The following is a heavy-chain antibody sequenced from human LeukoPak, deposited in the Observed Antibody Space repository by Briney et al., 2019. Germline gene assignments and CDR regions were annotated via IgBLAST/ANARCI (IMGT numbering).Heavy chain of an antibody. CDR3: AREPSGSLDY. CDR1: GSTFNYYW. D-gene: IGHD1-26*01. CDR2: IKQDGSEK. V-gene: IGHV3-7*01. J-gene: IGHJ4*02. Sequence: GGSLRLSCAASGSTFNYYWMSWVRQAPGKGLEWVANIKQDGSEKYYVDSVKGRFTISRDNAKNSLYLQMNSLRAEDTAVYYCAREPSGSLDYWGQGTLVTVSS.